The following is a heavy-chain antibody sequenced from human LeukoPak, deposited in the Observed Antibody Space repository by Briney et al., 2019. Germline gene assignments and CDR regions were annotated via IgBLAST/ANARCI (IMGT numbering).Heavy chain of an antibody. CDR3: ARDPVTPYYYDSSAYFDY. J-gene: IGHJ4*02. D-gene: IGHD3-22*01. CDR1: GFTFSSYA. V-gene: IGHV3-30-3*01. CDR2: ISYDGSNK. Sequence: GRSLRLSCAASGFTFSSYAMPWVRQAPGKGLEWVAVISYDGSNKYYADSVKGRFTISRDNSKNTLYLQMNSLRAEDTAVYYCARDPVTPYYYDSSAYFDYWGQGTLVTVSS.